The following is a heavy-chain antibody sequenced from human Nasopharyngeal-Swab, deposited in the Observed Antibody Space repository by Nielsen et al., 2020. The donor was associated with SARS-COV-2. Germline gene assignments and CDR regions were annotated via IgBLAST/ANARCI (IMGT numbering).Heavy chain of an antibody. V-gene: IGHV4-59*05. CDR3: VHSSSWYGIGYFDL. D-gene: IGHD6-13*01. Sequence: SETLSLTCTVSGGSISNYYWTWIRQPPGKGLEWIGSIYYSGSTYYNPSLKSRVTISVDTSKNQFSLKLSSVTAADTAVYYCVHSSSWYGIGYFDLWGRGTLVTVSS. J-gene: IGHJ2*01. CDR1: GGSISNYY. CDR2: IYYSGST.